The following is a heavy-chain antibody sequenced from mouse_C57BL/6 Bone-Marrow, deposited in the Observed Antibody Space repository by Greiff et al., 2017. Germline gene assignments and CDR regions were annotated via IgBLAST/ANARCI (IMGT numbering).Heavy chain of an antibody. Sequence: EVQGVESGGDLVKPGGSLKLSCAASGFTFSSYGMSWVRQTPDKRLEWVATISSGGSYTYYPDSVKGRFTISRDNAKNTLYLQMSSLKSEDTAMYYCARYDYDADYWGQGTTLTVSS. V-gene: IGHV5-6*01. CDR1: GFTFSSYG. J-gene: IGHJ2*01. CDR2: ISSGGSYT. D-gene: IGHD2-4*01. CDR3: ARYDYDADY.